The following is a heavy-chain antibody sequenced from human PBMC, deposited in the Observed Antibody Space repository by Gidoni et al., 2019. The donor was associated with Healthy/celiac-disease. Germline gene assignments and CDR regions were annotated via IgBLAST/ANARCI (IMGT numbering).Heavy chain of an antibody. J-gene: IGHJ5*02. CDR1: GFTFSSYW. D-gene: IGHD3-22*01. CDR3: ARLNPITMIVVVSGWFDP. Sequence: EVQLVESGGGLVQPGGSLRLSCAASGFTFSSYWMSWVRQAPGKGLEWVANRKQDGSEKYYVDSVKGRFTISRDNAKNSLYLQMNSLRAEDTAVYYCARLNPITMIVVVSGWFDPWGQGTLVTVSS. V-gene: IGHV3-7*01. CDR2: RKQDGSEK.